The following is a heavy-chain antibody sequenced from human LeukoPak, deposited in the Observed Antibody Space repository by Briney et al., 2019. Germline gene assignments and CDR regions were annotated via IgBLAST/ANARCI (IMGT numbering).Heavy chain of an antibody. J-gene: IGHJ4*02. V-gene: IGHV3-48*03. CDR3: ATDYGYYFDY. CDR1: GFTFSSYE. D-gene: IGHD4-17*01. CDR2: ISSSGSTR. Sequence: PGGSLRLSCAGSGFTFSSYEMNWVRQAPGKGLEWVSYISSSGSTRYYADSVKGRFTVSRDNAKNSLYLQIHSLRAEDTAVYFCATDYGYYFDYWGQGTLVAVSS.